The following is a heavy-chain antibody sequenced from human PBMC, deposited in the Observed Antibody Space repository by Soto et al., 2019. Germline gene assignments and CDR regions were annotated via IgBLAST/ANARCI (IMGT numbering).Heavy chain of an antibody. Sequence: SGKVSCNSSVYTFSCYSITWVRQAPGQGLEWMGRISGYNGNTNYARTLRGRLTLTTDTSTSTAYMELRSLTSDDTAVYYCARDVFCGGAPACPDMDVWGQGHTVNVS. CDR3: ARDVFCGGAPACPDMDV. CDR2: ISGYNGNT. J-gene: IGHJ6*02. CDR1: VYTFSCYS. D-gene: IGHD2-21*01. V-gene: IGHV1-18*04.